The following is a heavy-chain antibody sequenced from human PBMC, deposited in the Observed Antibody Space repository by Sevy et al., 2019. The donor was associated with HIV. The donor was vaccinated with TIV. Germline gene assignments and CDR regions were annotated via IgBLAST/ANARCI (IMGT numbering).Heavy chain of an antibody. CDR3: AREGCTKPHDY. V-gene: IGHV3-23*01. D-gene: IGHD2-8*01. CDR2: LSFGCGEI. J-gene: IGHJ4*02. CDR1: GFTFNKYS. Sequence: GGSLRLSCAASGFTFNKYSMRWVRQPLGKGLEWVSTLSFGCGEINYADSVKGRFTISRDNSKSSVYLQMNNLRPEDTAVYYCAREGCTKPHDYWGQGTLVTVSS.